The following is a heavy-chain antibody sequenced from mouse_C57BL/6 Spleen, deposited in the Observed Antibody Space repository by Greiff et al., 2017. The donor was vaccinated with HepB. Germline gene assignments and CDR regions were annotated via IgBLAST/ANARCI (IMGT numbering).Heavy chain of an antibody. CDR3: ARDRWLLPYFDV. V-gene: IGHV5-4*01. Sequence: EVKLVESGGGLVKPGGSLKLSCAASGFTFSSYAMSWVRQTPEKRLEWVATISDGGSYTYYPDNVKGRFTISRDNAKNNLYLQMSHLKSEDTAMYYCARDRWLLPYFDVWGTGTTVTVSS. CDR2: ISDGGSYT. J-gene: IGHJ1*03. D-gene: IGHD2-3*01. CDR1: GFTFSSYA.